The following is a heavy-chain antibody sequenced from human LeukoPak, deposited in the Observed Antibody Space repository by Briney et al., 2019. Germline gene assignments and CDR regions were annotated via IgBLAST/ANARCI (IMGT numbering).Heavy chain of an antibody. Sequence: GGSLRLSCAASGFTFSSYAMSWVRQAPGKGLEWVSAISGSGGSTYYADSVKGRFTISRDNSKNTLYLQMNSLRAEDTAVYYCAKDLMVWELPPTDHWGQGTLVTVSS. CDR1: GFTFSSYA. J-gene: IGHJ4*02. CDR2: ISGSGGST. D-gene: IGHD1-26*01. V-gene: IGHV3-23*01. CDR3: AKDLMVWELPPTDH.